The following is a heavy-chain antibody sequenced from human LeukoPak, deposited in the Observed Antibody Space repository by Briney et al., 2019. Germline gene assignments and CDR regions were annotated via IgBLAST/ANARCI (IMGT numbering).Heavy chain of an antibody. V-gene: IGHV3-21*01. CDR3: ASNYYDSSGLFY. D-gene: IGHD3-22*01. CDR1: GFTFNSYS. Sequence: GGSLRLSCAASGFTFNSYSMNWVRQAPGKGLEWVSSISSSSSYIYYADSVKGRFTISRDNAKNSLYLQMNSLRAEDTAVYYCASNYYDSSGLFYWGQGTLVTVSS. J-gene: IGHJ4*02. CDR2: ISSSSSYI.